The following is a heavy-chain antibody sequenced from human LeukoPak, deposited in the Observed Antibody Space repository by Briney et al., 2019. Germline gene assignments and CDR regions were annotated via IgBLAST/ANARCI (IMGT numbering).Heavy chain of an antibody. CDR2: ISSRSSYI. J-gene: IGHJ4*02. V-gene: IGHV3-21*01. D-gene: IGHD5-12*01. Sequence: ETLSLTCTVSGGSISSYYWSWIRQAPGKGLEWVSSISSRSSYIYYADSVKGRFTISRDNAKNSLYLQMNSLRAEDTAVYYCAREWYSGYANFDYWGQGTLVTVSS. CDR1: GGSISSYY. CDR3: AREWYSGYANFDY.